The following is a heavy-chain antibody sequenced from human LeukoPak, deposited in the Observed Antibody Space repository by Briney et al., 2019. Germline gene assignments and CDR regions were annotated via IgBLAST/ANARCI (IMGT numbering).Heavy chain of an antibody. Sequence: QTGGSLRLSCAASGFTFSSYAMHWVRQAPGKGLEWVAVISYDGSNKYYADSVKGRFTISRDNSKNTLYLQMNSLRAEDTAVYYCARERYGGNAWLFDYWGQGTLVTVSS. V-gene: IGHV3-30*04. CDR3: ARERYGGNAWLFDY. CDR1: GFTFSSYA. CDR2: ISYDGSNK. J-gene: IGHJ4*02. D-gene: IGHD4-23*01.